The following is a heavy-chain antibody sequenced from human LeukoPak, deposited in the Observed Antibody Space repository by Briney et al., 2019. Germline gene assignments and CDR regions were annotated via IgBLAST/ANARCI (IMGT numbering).Heavy chain of an antibody. J-gene: IGHJ4*02. Sequence: PSETLSLTCTVSGGSISSYYWSWIRQPPGKGLEWIGYIYYSGSTNYNPSLKSRVTISIDTSKNEFSLKLSSVIAADTAVYYCASRRVGPFDYWGQGTLVTVSS. D-gene: IGHD1-26*01. CDR2: IYYSGST. CDR1: GGSISSYY. CDR3: ASRRVGPFDY. V-gene: IGHV4-59*08.